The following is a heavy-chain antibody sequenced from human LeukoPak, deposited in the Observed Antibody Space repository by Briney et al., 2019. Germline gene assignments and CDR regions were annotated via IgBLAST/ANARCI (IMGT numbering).Heavy chain of an antibody. CDR2: IIPILGIA. J-gene: IGHJ3*02. CDR1: GGTFSSYA. D-gene: IGHD3-16*01. Sequence: GASVKVSCKASGGTFSSYAISWVRQAPGQGLEWMGRIIPILGIANYAQKFQGRVTITADKSTSTAYMELSSLRSEDTAVYYCGLGRLGELWVFDIWGQGTMVTVSS. V-gene: IGHV1-69*04. CDR3: GLGRLGELWVFDI.